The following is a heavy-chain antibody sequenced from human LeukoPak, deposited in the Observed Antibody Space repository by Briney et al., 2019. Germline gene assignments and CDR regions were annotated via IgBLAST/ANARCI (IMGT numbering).Heavy chain of an antibody. V-gene: IGHV4-34*01. D-gene: IGHD3-10*01. CDR1: GESFSGYY. Sequence: PSETLSLTCAVYGESFSGYYWSWIRQPPGKGLEWIGEINHSGSTNYNPSLKSRVTISVDTSKNQFSLKLSSVTAADTAVYYCASSGNYYGSGSYLGYWGQGTLVTVSS. CDR2: INHSGST. CDR3: ASSGNYYGSGSYLGY. J-gene: IGHJ4*02.